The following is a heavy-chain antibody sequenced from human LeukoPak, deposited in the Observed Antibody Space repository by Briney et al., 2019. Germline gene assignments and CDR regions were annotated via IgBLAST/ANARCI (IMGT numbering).Heavy chain of an antibody. J-gene: IGHJ4*02. D-gene: IGHD1-7*01. V-gene: IGHV4-59*08. Sequence: SETLSLTCTVSGVSISSNYWSWIRLPPGTGLEWIGYIYYSASANYNSSLKSRVTISVDTSKNQLSLKLSSVTAADTALYYCARRSKNSDIFGYWGQGILVTVSS. CDR3: ARRSKNSDIFGY. CDR2: IYYSASA. CDR1: GVSISSNY.